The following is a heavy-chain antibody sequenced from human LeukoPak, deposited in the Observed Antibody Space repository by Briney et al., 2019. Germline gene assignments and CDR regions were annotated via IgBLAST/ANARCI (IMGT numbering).Heavy chain of an antibody. J-gene: IGHJ4*02. CDR3: ARAPIRNYDFWTH. V-gene: IGHV1-69*06. D-gene: IGHD3-3*01. CDR2: IIPIFGTA. CDR1: GGTFSRYA. Sequence: SLKVSCKAFGGTFSRYAFSWVRQAPGQGLEWMGRIIPIFGTANYAQKFQGRVTITADKSTSTAYMELSSLRSEDTAVYYCARAPIRNYDFWTHWGQGTLVTVSS.